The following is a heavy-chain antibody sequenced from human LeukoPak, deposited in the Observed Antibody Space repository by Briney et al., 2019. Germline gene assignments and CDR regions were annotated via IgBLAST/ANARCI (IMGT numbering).Heavy chain of an antibody. CDR1: GGSISSYY. CDR2: IYTSGST. J-gene: IGHJ4*02. D-gene: IGHD3-10*01. CDR3: ARGIKGSGAFYFDY. Sequence: PSETLSLTCTVSGGSISSYYWSWIRQPAGKGLEWIGRIYTSGSTNYNPSLKSRVTMPVDTSKNQFSLKLSSVTAADTAVYYCARGIKGSGAFYFDYWGQGTLVTVSS. V-gene: IGHV4-4*07.